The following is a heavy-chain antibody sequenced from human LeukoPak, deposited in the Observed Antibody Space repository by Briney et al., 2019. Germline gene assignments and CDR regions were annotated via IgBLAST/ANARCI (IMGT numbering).Heavy chain of an antibody. J-gene: IGHJ4*02. D-gene: IGHD3-22*01. V-gene: IGHV4-34*01. Sequence: SETLSLTCAVYGGSFSGYYWSWIRQPPGKGLEWIGEINHSGSTNYNPSLKSRVTISVDTSKNQFSLKLSSVTAADTAEYYCARGPHYYYDSSGYYPPGWGQGTLVTVSS. CDR2: INHSGST. CDR1: GGSFSGYY. CDR3: ARGPHYYYDSSGYYPPG.